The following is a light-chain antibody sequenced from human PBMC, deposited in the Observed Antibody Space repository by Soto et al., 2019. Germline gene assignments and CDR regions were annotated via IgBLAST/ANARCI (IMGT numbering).Light chain of an antibody. CDR1: QSINTW. Sequence: DIPMTQSPSTLSASVGDRVTITCRARQSINTWLAWYQQKPGKAPKLLIYDASSLERGVPSRFSGSGSGTEFTLTISSLQPDDFATYYCHQYGYYFDGGTKVEIK. CDR3: HQYGYY. CDR2: DAS. J-gene: IGKJ4*01. V-gene: IGKV1-5*01.